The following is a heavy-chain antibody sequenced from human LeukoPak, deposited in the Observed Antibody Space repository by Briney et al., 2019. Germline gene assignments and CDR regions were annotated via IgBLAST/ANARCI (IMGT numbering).Heavy chain of an antibody. CDR2: ISSSSSYI. CDR1: GFTFSTYS. V-gene: IGHV3-21*01. Sequence: GGSLRLFCAASGFTFSTYSMNWVRQAPGKGLEWVSSISSSSSYIYYADSVKGRFTISRDNAKNSLYLQMNSLRAEDTAVHYCARDWGYGDDYWGQGTLVTVSS. D-gene: IGHD4/OR15-4a*01. J-gene: IGHJ4*02. CDR3: ARDWGYGDDY.